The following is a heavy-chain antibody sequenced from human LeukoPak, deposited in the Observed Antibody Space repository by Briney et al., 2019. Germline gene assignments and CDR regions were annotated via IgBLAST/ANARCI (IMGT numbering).Heavy chain of an antibody. V-gene: IGHV1-8*03. CDR3: ANLYSSSWLFDY. CDR1: GYTFTNYD. CDR2: MNPNSGNT. Sequence: GASVKVSCKASGYTFTNYDINWVRQATGQGLEWMGYMNPNSGNTGYAQKFQDRVTITSDTSISTAYMELSSLRSDDTAVYYCANLYSSSWLFDYWGQGTLVTVSS. J-gene: IGHJ4*02. D-gene: IGHD6-13*01.